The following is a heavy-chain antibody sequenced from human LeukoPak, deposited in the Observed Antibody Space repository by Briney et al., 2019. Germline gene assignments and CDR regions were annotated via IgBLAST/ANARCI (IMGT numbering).Heavy chain of an antibody. CDR1: GYTFTSYA. D-gene: IGHD3-22*01. CDR2: ISGYNGYT. J-gene: IGHJ4*02. Sequence: ASVKVSCKASGYTFTSYAMNWVRQAPGQGLEWMGWISGYNGYTKYAQKLQGRVTMTTDTSTSTAYMELRSLRSDDTAVYYCARDRSPRHYYDTSDYHGAAEYWGQGTLVTVSS. V-gene: IGHV1-18*01. CDR3: ARDRSPRHYYDTSDYHGAAEY.